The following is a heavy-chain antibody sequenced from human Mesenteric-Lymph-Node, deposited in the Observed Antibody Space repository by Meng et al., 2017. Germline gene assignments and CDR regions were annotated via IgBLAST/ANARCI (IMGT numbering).Heavy chain of an antibody. J-gene: IGHJ4*02. V-gene: IGHV3-7*03. CDR2: IKEDGSEK. CDR1: GFTFSSYW. CDR3: AKEVRGYSGYALPYFDS. D-gene: IGHD5-12*01. Sequence: GESLKISCAASGFTFSSYWMSWVRQAPGKGLEWVANIKEDGSEKNYVDSVKGRFTISRDNAKNSLFLQMSSLRADDTALYYCAKEVRGYSGYALPYFDSWGQGALVTVSS.